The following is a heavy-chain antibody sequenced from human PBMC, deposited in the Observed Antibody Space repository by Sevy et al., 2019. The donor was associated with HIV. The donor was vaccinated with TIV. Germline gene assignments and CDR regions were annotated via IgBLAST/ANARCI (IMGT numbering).Heavy chain of an antibody. CDR1: GYSISSGYY. J-gene: IGHJ4*02. D-gene: IGHD6-19*01. Sequence: SETLSLTCAVSGYSISSGYYWGWIRQPPGKGLEWIGSIYHSGSTYYNPSLKSRVTISVDTSKNQFSLKLSSVTAADTAVYYCARAWKPISLDGIAVAGTSLTVDYWGQGTLVTVSS. CDR2: IYHSGST. V-gene: IGHV4-38-2*01. CDR3: ARAWKPISLDGIAVAGTSLTVDY.